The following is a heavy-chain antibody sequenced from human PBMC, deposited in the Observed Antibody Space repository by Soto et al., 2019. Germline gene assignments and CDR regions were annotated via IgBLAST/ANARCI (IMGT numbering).Heavy chain of an antibody. Sequence: QVQLVQSGAEVKKPGSSVKVPCKASGGTFSSYAISWVRQAPGQGLEWMGGIIPIFGTANYAQKFQGRVTITADESTSTAYMELSSLRSEDTAVYYCARIRDYDSSGYYSVWFDPWGQGTLVTVSS. CDR2: IIPIFGTA. D-gene: IGHD3-22*01. V-gene: IGHV1-69*12. J-gene: IGHJ5*02. CDR3: ARIRDYDSSGYYSVWFDP. CDR1: GGTFSSYA.